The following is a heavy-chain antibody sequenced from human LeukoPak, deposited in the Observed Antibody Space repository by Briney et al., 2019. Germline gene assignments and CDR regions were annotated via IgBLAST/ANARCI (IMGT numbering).Heavy chain of an antibody. Sequence: GGSLRLSCAASGFTFDDYAMHWVRQAPGKGLEWVSGISWNSGSIGYADSVKGRFTISRDNSKNTLYLQMNSLRAEDTAVYYCAKDVRSSWYDNFDYWGQGTLVTVSS. CDR2: ISWNSGSI. CDR3: AKDVRSSWYDNFDY. V-gene: IGHV3-9*01. D-gene: IGHD6-13*01. CDR1: GFTFDDYA. J-gene: IGHJ4*02.